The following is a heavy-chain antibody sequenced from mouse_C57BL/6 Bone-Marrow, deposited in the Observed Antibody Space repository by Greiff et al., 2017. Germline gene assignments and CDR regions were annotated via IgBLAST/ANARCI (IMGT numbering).Heavy chain of an antibody. CDR1: GFTFSSYA. CDR2: ISDGGSYT. Sequence: EVHLVESGGGLVKPGGSLKLSCAASGFTFSSYAMSWVRQTPEKRLEWVATISDGGSYTYYPDNVKGRFTISRDNAKNNLYLQMSHLKSEDTAMYYGAIERYLAWFAYWGQGTLVTVSA. V-gene: IGHV5-4*01. D-gene: IGHD5-1-1*01. J-gene: IGHJ3*01. CDR3: AIERYLAWFAY.